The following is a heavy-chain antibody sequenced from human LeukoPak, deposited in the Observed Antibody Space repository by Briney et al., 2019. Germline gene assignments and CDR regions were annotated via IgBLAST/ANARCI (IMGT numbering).Heavy chain of an antibody. CDR2: IYYSGST. CDR1: GGSIRSYY. Sequence: SETLSLTCTVSGGSIRSYYWSWIRQPPGKGLEWIGYIYYSGSTNYNPSLKSRVTISVDTSKNQFSLKLSSVTAADTAVYYCARAPLGRAGAFDIWGQGTMVTVSS. CDR3: ARAPLGRAGAFDI. V-gene: IGHV4-59*01. J-gene: IGHJ3*02.